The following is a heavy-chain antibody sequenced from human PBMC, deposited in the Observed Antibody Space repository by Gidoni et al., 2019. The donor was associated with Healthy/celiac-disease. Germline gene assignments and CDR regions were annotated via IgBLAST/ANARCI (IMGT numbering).Heavy chain of an antibody. CDR1: GYSISSGYY. D-gene: IGHD2-2*01. CDR3: ARDQDCSSTSCYYYYYGMDV. CDR2: IYHSGST. J-gene: IGHJ6*02. Sequence: QVQLQASGPGLVKPSETLSLTCTVPGYSISSGYYWGWIRQPPGKGLEWIGSIYHSGSTYYNPSLKSRVTISVDTSKNQCSLKLSSVTAADTAVYYCARDQDCSSTSCYYYYYGMDVWGQGTTVTVSS. V-gene: IGHV4-38-2*02.